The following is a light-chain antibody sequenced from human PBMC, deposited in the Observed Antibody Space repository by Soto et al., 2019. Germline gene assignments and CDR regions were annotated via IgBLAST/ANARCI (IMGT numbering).Light chain of an antibody. CDR1: QSISIW. CDR3: QQYNDYSWT. Sequence: DIKMTQSPSTLSACVGDRVAITCRASQSISIWLAWHQQKPGKAPKLLIYKASSLESGVTSRSSGSGSGTEFTLTISSLQPDDFATYYCQQYNDYSWTFGQGTKVEIK. V-gene: IGKV1-5*03. J-gene: IGKJ1*01. CDR2: KAS.